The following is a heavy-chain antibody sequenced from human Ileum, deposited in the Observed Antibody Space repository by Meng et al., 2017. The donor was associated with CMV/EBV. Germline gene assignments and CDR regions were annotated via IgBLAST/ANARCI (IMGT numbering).Heavy chain of an antibody. CDR3: VTADHHAIKY. CDR2: INQYGST. CDR1: GSFSPYT. D-gene: IGHD5-12*01. V-gene: IGHV4-34*01. J-gene: IGHJ4*02. Sequence: QVQIQQWGAGRLKPSETLSLTCSLGGSFSPYTWSWIRQAPGKGLEWIGEINQYGSTNFNPSVKSRVTISRDTSKNQFSLRLNSVTAADAAVYYCVTADHHAIKYWGQGTLVTVSS.